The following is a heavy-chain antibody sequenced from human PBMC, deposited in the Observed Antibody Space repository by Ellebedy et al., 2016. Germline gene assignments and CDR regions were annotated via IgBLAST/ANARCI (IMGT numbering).Heavy chain of an antibody. Sequence: GGSLRLXCAASGGTFSSYAISWVRQALGQGLEWMGGIIPIFGTANYAQKFQGRVTITADESTSTAYMELSSLRSEDTAVYYCARGDSYGPEFDYWGQGTLVTVSS. D-gene: IGHD5-18*01. CDR1: GGTFSSYA. CDR2: IIPIFGTA. V-gene: IGHV1-69*01. J-gene: IGHJ4*02. CDR3: ARGDSYGPEFDY.